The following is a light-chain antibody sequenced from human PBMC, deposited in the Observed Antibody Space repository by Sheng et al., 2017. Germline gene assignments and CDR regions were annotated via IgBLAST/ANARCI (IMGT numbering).Light chain of an antibody. J-gene: IGKJ5*01. CDR2: GAS. CDR1: QTISSN. Sequence: EIVMTQSPATLSVSPGERVTLSCRASQTISSNLAWYQQKPGQAPRLLIYGASTRATGIPARFSGSGSGTEFTLTISSLQSEDFAVYYCQQFNYWPPSITFGQGTRLEIE. CDR3: QQFNYWPPSIT. V-gene: IGKV3-15*01.